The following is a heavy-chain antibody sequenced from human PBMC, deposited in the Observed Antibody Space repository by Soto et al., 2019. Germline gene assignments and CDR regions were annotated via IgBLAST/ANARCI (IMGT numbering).Heavy chain of an antibody. D-gene: IGHD2-2*01. CDR1: GYTFTSYY. J-gene: IGHJ5*02. CDR2: INPSGGST. CDR3: ARGRGLWVVPAATNWFDP. V-gene: IGHV1-46*01. Sequence: QVQLVQSGAEVKKPGASVKVSCKASGYTFTSYYMHWVRQAPGQGLEWLGIINPSGGSTSYAQKFQGRVTMTRDTSTSTVYMELSSLRSEDTAVYYCARGRGLWVVPAATNWFDPWGQGTLVTVSS.